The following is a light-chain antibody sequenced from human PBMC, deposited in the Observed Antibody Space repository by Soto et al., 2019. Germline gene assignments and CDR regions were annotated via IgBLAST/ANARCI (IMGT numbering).Light chain of an antibody. CDR2: EDS. Sequence: SYELTQPPSVSVAPGQTARITCEGNNIGSKSVHWYQQRPGQAPVMVVYEDSDRPSGIPERFSGSSSGTTVTLTISGAQVEDEADYYCYSATDNYVVFGGGTKLTVL. CDR3: YSATDNYVV. J-gene: IGLJ2*01. V-gene: IGLV3-21*02. CDR1: NIGSKS.